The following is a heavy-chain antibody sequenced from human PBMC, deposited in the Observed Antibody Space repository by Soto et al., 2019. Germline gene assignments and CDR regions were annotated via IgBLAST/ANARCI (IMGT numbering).Heavy chain of an antibody. J-gene: IGHJ6*03. V-gene: IGHV4-59*08. Sequence: SETLSLTCTVSGGSINRYYWSWIRQPPGKGLEWIGYIYYSGSTDYNPSLKSRVTISVDTSKNQFSPKVSSVTAADTAVYYCARSPSYYYYYLDVWGKGTTVTVSS. CDR3: ARSPSYYYYYLDV. CDR1: GGSINRYY. CDR2: IYYSGST.